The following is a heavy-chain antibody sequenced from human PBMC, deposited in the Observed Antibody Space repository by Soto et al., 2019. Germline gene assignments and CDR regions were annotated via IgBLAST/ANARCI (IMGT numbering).Heavy chain of an antibody. CDR1: GFNFSSYS. CDR3: ASYLGYYYDSSGFPAAVY. J-gene: IGHJ4*02. Sequence: GGSLRLSCAASGFNFSSYSMNWVRQAPGKGLEWVSSISSSSSYIYYADSVKGRFTISRDNAKNSLYLQMNSLRAEDTAVYYCASYLGYYYDSSGFPAAVYWGQGTLVTVSS. D-gene: IGHD3-22*01. V-gene: IGHV3-21*01. CDR2: ISSSSSYI.